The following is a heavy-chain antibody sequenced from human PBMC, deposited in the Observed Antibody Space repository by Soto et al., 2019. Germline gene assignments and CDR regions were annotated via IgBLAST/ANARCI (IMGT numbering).Heavy chain of an antibody. J-gene: IGHJ6*02. CDR1: GGSVSSESHY. CDR3: ARDRGGYDRDYYYYYGMDV. V-gene: IGHV4-61*01. CDR2: IYYTGST. D-gene: IGHD5-12*01. Sequence: SETLSLTCTVSGGSVSSESHYWSWIRQTPGKGLERIGYIYYTGSTNYNPSLKGRVTMSVDTSRDQVSLRLRSVTRADTAVYYCARDRGGYDRDYYYYYGMDVWGQGTTVTVSS.